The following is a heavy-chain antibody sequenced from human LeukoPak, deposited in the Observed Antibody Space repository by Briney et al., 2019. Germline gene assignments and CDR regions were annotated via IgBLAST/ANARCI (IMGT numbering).Heavy chain of an antibody. J-gene: IGHJ4*02. CDR2: ISYDGSNK. CDR3: ARATIFGVVIRYYFDY. Sequence: PGRSLRLSCAASGFTFSSYAMHWVRQAPGKGLEWVAVISYDGSNKYYADSVKGRFTISRDNSKNTLYLQMNSLRAEDTAVYYCARATIFGVVIRYYFDYWGQGTLVTVSS. V-gene: IGHV3-30-3*01. D-gene: IGHD3-3*01. CDR1: GFTFSSYA.